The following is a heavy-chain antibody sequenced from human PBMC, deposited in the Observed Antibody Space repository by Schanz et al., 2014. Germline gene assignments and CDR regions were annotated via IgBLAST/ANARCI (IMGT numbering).Heavy chain of an antibody. V-gene: IGHV3-23*01. J-gene: IGHJ4*02. CDR1: GFSFSSYA. CDR2: IGVDGTTT. CDR3: ARGLIAAAGGAFDY. Sequence: EVQLLESGGGLVQPGGSLRLSCATSGFSFSSYAINWVRQAPGKGLEWVSVIGVDGTTTYYADSVKGRFTISRDNSKNTLYLQMNSLRPEDTAVYYCARGLIAAAGGAFDYWGQGTLVAVSS. D-gene: IGHD6-13*01.